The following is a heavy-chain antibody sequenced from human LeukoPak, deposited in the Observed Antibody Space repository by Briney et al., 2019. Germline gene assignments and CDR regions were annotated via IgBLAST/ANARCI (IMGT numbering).Heavy chain of an antibody. J-gene: IGHJ3*02. Sequence: SETLSLTCTVSGYSISSGYYWGWIRQPPGKGLEWIGSIYHSGSTYYNPSLKSRVTISVDTSKNQFSLKLSSVTAADTAVYYCARAFRGIFGVFEAFDIWGQGTMVTVSS. CDR2: IYHSGST. CDR1: GYSISSGYY. CDR3: ARAFRGIFGVFEAFDI. V-gene: IGHV4-38-2*02. D-gene: IGHD3-3*01.